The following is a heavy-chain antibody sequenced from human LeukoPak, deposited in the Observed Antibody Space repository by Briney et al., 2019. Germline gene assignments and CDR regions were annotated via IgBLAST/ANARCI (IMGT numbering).Heavy chain of an antibody. Sequence: ASVKLSCKASGGTFSSYAISWVRQAPGQGLEWMGRIIPIFYTANYAQKFQGRVTITTDESTSTAYIELSSLRSEDTAVYYCARLGDGYNLDYWGQGTLVTVSS. CDR3: ARLGDGYNLDY. D-gene: IGHD5-24*01. CDR2: IIPIFYTA. CDR1: GGTFSSYA. J-gene: IGHJ4*02. V-gene: IGHV1-69*05.